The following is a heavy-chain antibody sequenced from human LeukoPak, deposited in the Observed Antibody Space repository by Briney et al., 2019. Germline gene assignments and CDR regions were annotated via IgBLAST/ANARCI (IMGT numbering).Heavy chain of an antibody. CDR1: GLTFSSYG. V-gene: IGHV3-30*02. CDR2: IRYDGSNK. CDR3: ATVYCSSTSCYGDLDY. D-gene: IGHD2-2*01. Sequence: GGSLRLSCAASGLTFSSYGMHWVRQAPGKGLEWVAFIRYDGSNKYYADSVKGRFTISRDNSKNTLYLQMNSLRAEDAAVYYCATVYCSSTSCYGDLDYWGQGTLVTVSS. J-gene: IGHJ4*02.